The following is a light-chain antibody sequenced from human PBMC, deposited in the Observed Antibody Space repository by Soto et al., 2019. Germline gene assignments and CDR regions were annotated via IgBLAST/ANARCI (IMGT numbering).Light chain of an antibody. CDR2: GTS. CDR3: QQFGSSPGFT. Sequence: EIVLTQSPGTLSLSPGERATLSCRASQNINSRYLAWYQQKPGQAPRLLIYGTSSMATGIPDRFSGSGSGTDFTLTISRLEPEDFAVYYCQQFGSSPGFTFGPGTKVDIK. J-gene: IGKJ3*01. CDR1: QNINSRY. V-gene: IGKV3-20*01.